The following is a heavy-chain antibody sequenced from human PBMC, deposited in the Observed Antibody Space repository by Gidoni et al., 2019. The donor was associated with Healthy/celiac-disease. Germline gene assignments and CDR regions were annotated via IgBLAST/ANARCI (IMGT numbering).Heavy chain of an antibody. CDR1: GCNFSSYG. V-gene: IGHV3-30*18. J-gene: IGHJ3*02. Sequence: QVQLVESGGGVVQPGRSLRLSCAASGCNFSSYGMHLVRQAPGKGLEWVAVISYDGSNKYYADSVKGRFTISRDNSKNTLYLQMNSLRAEDTAVYYCAKDVCLNWNYVAAFDIWGQGTMVTVSS. D-gene: IGHD1-7*01. CDR2: ISYDGSNK. CDR3: AKDVCLNWNYVAAFDI.